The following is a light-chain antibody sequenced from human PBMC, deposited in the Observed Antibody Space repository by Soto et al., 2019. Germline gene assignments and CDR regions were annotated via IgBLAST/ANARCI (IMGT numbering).Light chain of an antibody. V-gene: IGKV3-20*01. J-gene: IGKJ2*01. Sequence: EFVLTQSPGTLSLSPGERATLSCRASQSVSSDSLAWYQQKAGQAPRLVIYGASSRATGIPDRFSGSGSGSVFTLTISRLEPEDFAVYYCQQYGSSPYTFGQGTDVKIK. CDR2: GAS. CDR3: QQYGSSPYT. CDR1: QSVSSDS.